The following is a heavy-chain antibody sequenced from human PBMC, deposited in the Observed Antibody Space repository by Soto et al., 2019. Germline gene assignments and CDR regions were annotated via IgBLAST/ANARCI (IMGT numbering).Heavy chain of an antibody. CDR3: ARHSHSAGYYWAFDI. CDR2: IYPDDSDT. D-gene: IGHD3-10*01. CDR1: GYSFSTYW. Sequence: PGESLKISCKGSGYSFSTYWIGWVRQMPGKGLEWMGIIYPDDSDTRYSPSFQGQVTISADKSINTADLQWSSLKASDTAMYYCARHSHSAGYYWAFDIWGQGTMVTVSS. J-gene: IGHJ3*02. V-gene: IGHV5-51*01.